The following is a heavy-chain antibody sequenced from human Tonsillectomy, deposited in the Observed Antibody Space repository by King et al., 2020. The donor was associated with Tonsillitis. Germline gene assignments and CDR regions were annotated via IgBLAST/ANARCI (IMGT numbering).Heavy chain of an antibody. J-gene: IGHJ4*02. CDR1: GYNFASYW. CDR2: IYPGDSET. CDR3: ARLVSGGYAQFDY. Sequence: VQLVESGAEVKKPGESLKISCKGSGYNFASYWIDWVRQMPGKGLESMGIIYPGDSETRYSPSFQGQVTISVDKSISTAYLQWSSLKASDTAMYYCARLVSGGYAQFDYWGRGTLVTVSS. V-gene: IGHV5-51*03. D-gene: IGHD5-12*01.